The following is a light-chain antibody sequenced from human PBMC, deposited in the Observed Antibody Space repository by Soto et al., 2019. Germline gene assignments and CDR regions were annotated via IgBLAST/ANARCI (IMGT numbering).Light chain of an antibody. CDR3: QQYGSSPLIT. Sequence: EIVLTQSPGTLSLSPGQRSTLSCRASQRLSASDIAWYQQEPGQAPKFLIYGVSSRATGIPDRFSGSGSGTDFTLTISRLEPEDFAVYHCQQYGSSPLITFGQGTRLEI. J-gene: IGKJ5*01. CDR1: QRLSASD. V-gene: IGKV3-20*01. CDR2: GVS.